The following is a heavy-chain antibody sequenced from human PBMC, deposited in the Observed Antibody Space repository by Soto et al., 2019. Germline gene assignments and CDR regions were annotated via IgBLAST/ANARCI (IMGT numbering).Heavy chain of an antibody. CDR1: WFTLSGSV. CDR2: IRSRSNGYAT. Sequence: TGGSLRLSCAASWFTLSGSVIYWVRQPSGKGLEWVGRIRSRSNGYATAYAAWVRGRFTISREDSKNTAYLQMNSLKTEDTAVYYCSRPGYSNYDYDYWGQGTLVNVSS. J-gene: IGHJ4*02. D-gene: IGHD5-12*01. CDR3: SRPGYSNYDYDY. V-gene: IGHV3-73*01.